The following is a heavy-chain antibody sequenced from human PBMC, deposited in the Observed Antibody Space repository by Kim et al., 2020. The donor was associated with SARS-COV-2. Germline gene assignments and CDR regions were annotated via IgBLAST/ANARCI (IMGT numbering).Heavy chain of an antibody. Sequence: GGSLRLSCAASGFTFSSYAMSWVRQAPGKGLEWVSAISGSGGSTYYAYSVKGRFTISRDNSKNTLYLQMNSLRAEDTAVYYCANHPSNIAVAGRGVGYYYYGMDVWGQGTTVTVSS. D-gene: IGHD6-19*01. CDR1: GFTFSSYA. CDR2: ISGSGGST. V-gene: IGHV3-23*01. CDR3: ANHPSNIAVAGRGVGYYYYGMDV. J-gene: IGHJ6*02.